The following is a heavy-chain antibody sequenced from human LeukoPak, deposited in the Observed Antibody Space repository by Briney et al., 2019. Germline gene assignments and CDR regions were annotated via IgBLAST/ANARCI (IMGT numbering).Heavy chain of an antibody. CDR3: ARARRDTRFSASFEFDY. D-gene: IGHD2-2*01. V-gene: IGHV1-46*01. J-gene: IGHJ4*02. CDR1: GYNFTIHG. CDR2: INPSGGST. Sequence: ASVKVSCKASGYNFTIHGISWVRQAPGQGLEWMGIINPSGGSTSYAQKFQGRVTMTRDTSTSTVYMELSSLRSEDTAVYYCARARRDTRFSASFEFDYWGQGTLVTVSS.